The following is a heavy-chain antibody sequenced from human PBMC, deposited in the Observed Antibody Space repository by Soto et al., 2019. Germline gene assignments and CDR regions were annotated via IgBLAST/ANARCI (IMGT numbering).Heavy chain of an antibody. D-gene: IGHD1-26*01. Sequence: ASVKVSCKASGYTFTGYYVHWVRQAPGQGLEWMGWVNPNSGGTNYAQKFQGRVTMTRDTSISTAYMELSRLRSDDTAVYYCATGGAALGYYYYYDMDVWGQGTTVTVSS. CDR2: VNPNSGGT. J-gene: IGHJ6*02. CDR3: ATGGAALGYYYYYDMDV. V-gene: IGHV1-2*02. CDR1: GYTFTGYY.